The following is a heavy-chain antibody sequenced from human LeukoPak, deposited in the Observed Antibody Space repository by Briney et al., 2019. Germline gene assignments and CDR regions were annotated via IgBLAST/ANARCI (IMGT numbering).Heavy chain of an antibody. D-gene: IGHD3-22*01. J-gene: IGHJ3*02. CDR2: IYPGDSDT. V-gene: IGHV5-51*01. Sequence: GESLKISCKASGYSFTSYWIGWVRQMPEKGLERMGVIYPGDSDTRYSPSFQGQVTISADKSISTAYLQWSSLKASDTAMYYCARERSSGYYTEDAFDIWGQGTMVTVSS. CDR1: GYSFTSYW. CDR3: ARERSSGYYTEDAFDI.